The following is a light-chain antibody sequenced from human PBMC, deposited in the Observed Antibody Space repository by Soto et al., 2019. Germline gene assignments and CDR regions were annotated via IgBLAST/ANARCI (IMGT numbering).Light chain of an antibody. J-gene: IGKJ3*01. Sequence: DIHMTQSPSTLSASVGDRVTITCRASQSIGIGLAWYQQKPGKAPKFLIYRASTLESGVPSRFSGSGSGTEFTLTISSLQPDDFAPYYCQEYSDYPFTFGPGTKVDI. CDR1: QSIGIG. V-gene: IGKV1-5*03. CDR2: RAS. CDR3: QEYSDYPFT.